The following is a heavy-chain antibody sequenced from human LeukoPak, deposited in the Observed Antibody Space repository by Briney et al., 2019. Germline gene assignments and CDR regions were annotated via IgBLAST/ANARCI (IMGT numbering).Heavy chain of an antibody. CDR1: GFTVSSNY. Sequence: GGSLRLSCAASGFTVSSNYMSWVRQAPGKGLEWVSVIYSGGSTYYADSVKGRFTISRDNSKNTLYLQMNSLRAEDTAVYYCARGGSLQPYYYYYGMDVWGQGTTVTVSS. CDR3: ARGGSLQPYYYYYGMDV. D-gene: IGHD6-13*01. CDR2: IYSGGST. J-gene: IGHJ6*02. V-gene: IGHV3-53*01.